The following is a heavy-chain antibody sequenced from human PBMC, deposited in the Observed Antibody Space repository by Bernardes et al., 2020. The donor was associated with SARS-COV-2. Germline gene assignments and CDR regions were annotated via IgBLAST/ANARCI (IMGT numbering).Heavy chain of an antibody. D-gene: IGHD6-13*01. CDR1: GGSFSGYY. CDR2: INHSGST. CDR3: ARGNSWYSSSWVYYYYYGMDV. Sequence: SETLSLTCAVYGGSFSGYYWSWIRQPPGKGLEWIGEINHSGSTNYNPSLKSRVTISVDTSKNQFSLKLSSVTAADTAVYYCARGNSWYSSSWVYYYYYGMDVWGQGTTVTVSS. J-gene: IGHJ6*02. V-gene: IGHV4-34*01.